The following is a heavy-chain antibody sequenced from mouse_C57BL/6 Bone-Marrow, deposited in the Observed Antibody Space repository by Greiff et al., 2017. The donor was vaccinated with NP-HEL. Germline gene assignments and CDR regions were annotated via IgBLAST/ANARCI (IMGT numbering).Heavy chain of an antibody. CDR1: GYTFTDYE. D-gene: IGHD2-1*01. CDR3: RRGGDLYYGLY. V-gene: IGHV1-15*01. J-gene: IGHJ3*01. Sequence: QVQLQQSGAELVRPGASVTLSCKASGYTFTDYEMHWVKQTPVHGLEWIGAIDPETGGTAYNQKFKGKAILTADKSSSTAYMELRSLTSEDSAVYYCRRGGDLYYGLYWGQGTLVTVSA. CDR2: IDPETGGT.